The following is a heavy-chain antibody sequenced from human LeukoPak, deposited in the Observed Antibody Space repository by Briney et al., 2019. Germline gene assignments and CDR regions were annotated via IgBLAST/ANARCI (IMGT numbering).Heavy chain of an antibody. CDR2: ISSSSSTI. V-gene: IGHV3-48*02. D-gene: IGHD3-10*01. CDR3: ARDVYLWGFGELQLDY. CDR1: GFTFSSYS. J-gene: IGHJ4*02. Sequence: PGGSLTLSCAASGFTFSSYSMNWVRQAPGKGLEWVSYISSSSSTIYYADSVKGRFTISRDNAKNSLYLQMNSLRDEDTAVYYCARDVYLWGFGELQLDYWGQGTLVTVSS.